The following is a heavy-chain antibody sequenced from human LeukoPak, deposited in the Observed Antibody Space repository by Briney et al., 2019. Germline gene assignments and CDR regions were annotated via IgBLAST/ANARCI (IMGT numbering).Heavy chain of an antibody. CDR2: ISSSSSYI. Sequence: GGSLRLSCAASGFTFSNYAIHWVRQAPGKGLEWVSSISSSSSYIYYADSVKGRFTISRDNAKNSLYLQMNSLRAEDTAVYYCARRVAVAPFDPWGQGTLVTVSS. CDR3: ARRVAVAPFDP. D-gene: IGHD6-19*01. V-gene: IGHV3-21*01. J-gene: IGHJ5*02. CDR1: GFTFSNYA.